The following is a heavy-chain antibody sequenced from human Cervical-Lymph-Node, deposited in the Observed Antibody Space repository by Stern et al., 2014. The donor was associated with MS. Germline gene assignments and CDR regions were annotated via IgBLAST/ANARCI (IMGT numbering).Heavy chain of an antibody. D-gene: IGHD6-19*01. CDR2: INPNSRDT. V-gene: IGHV1-2*06. CDR1: GYTFTDFY. Sequence: VQLVESGAEVKKPGASVKVSCKTSGYTFTDFYIHWVRQAPGQGLEWMGRINPNSRDTKFAQRFQGRVTMTRDTSISTAYMELSRLRSDDTAVYYCATPYSSGWSPDNGGQGTLVTV. CDR3: ATPYSSGWSPDN. J-gene: IGHJ4*02.